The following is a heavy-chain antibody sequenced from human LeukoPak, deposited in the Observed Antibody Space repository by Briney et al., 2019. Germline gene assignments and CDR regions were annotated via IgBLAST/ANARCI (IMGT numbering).Heavy chain of an antibody. D-gene: IGHD5-18*01. Sequence: PSETLSLTCTVSGGSLSSGGYYWGWIRQHPGKGLEWIGYIYHSGSTYYNPSLKSRVSISVDTSKNQFSLKLSSVTAADAAVYYCATYRYGSHYYFDYGGQGTLVTVSA. V-gene: IGHV4-31*03. CDR2: IYHSGST. J-gene: IGHJ4*02. CDR3: ATYRYGSHYYFDY. CDR1: GGSLSSGGYY.